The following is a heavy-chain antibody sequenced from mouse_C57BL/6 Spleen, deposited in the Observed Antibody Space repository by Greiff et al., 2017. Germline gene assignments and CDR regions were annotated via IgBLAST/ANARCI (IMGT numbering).Heavy chain of an antibody. CDR1: GFSLSTSGMG. D-gene: IGHD1-1*01. CDR2: IYWDDDK. V-gene: IGHV8-12*01. CDR3: ARSRDYYGSSFYYFDY. J-gene: IGHJ2*01. Sequence: QVQLKESGPGILQSSQTLSLTCSFSGFSLSTSGMGVSWIRQPSGKGLEWLAHIYWDDDKRYNPSLKSRLTISKDTSRNQVFLKITSVDTADTATYYCARSRDYYGSSFYYFDYWGQGTTLTVSS.